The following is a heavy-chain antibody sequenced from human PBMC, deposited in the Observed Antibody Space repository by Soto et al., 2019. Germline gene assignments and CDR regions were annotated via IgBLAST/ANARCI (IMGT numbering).Heavy chain of an antibody. D-gene: IGHD6-13*01. CDR2: ISWNSGSI. CDR3: ATLLSIAAAGTPSRGMDV. CDR1: GFTFDDYA. J-gene: IGHJ6*02. Sequence: SLRLSCAASGFTFDDYAMHWVRQAPGKGLEWVSGISWNSGSIGYADSVKGRSTISRDNAKNSLYLQMNSLRAEDTALYYCATLLSIAAAGTPSRGMDVWGQGTTVTVSS. V-gene: IGHV3-9*01.